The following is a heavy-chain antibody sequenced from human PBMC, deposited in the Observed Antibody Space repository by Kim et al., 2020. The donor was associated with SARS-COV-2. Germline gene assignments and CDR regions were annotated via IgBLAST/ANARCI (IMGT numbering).Heavy chain of an antibody. CDR3: AREMPGVVVVVAASDY. CDR1: GFTFSSYW. V-gene: IGHV3-7*03. CDR2: IKQDGSEK. Sequence: GGSLRLSCAASGFTFSSYWMSWVRQAPGKGLEWVANIKQDGSEKYYVDSVKGRFTISRDNAKNSLYLQMNSLRAEDTAVYYCAREMPGVVVVVAASDYWGQGTLVTVSS. J-gene: IGHJ4*02. D-gene: IGHD2-15*01.